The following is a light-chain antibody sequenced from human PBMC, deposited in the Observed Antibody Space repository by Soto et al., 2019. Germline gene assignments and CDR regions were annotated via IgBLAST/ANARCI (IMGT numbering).Light chain of an antibody. J-gene: IGKJ4*01. V-gene: IGKV3-20*01. CDR2: GAS. CDR3: QQYGSSPLT. Sequence: TVLAHTTGDVCLSGGESTTRCWRASQSVSSSYLAWYQQKPGQAPRLLIYGASSRATGIPDRFSGSGSGTDFTLTISRLEPEDFAVYYCQQYGSSPLTFGGGTKVDIK. CDR1: QSVSSSY.